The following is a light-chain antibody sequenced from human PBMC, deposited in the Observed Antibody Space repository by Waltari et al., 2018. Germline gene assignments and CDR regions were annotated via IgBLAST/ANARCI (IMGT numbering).Light chain of an antibody. CDR3: QTWGTGIEV. CDR1: SGHSSYA. CDR2: VNNDGSH. Sequence: QLVLTQSPSASASLGASVKLTCTLSSGHSSYAIAWHQQQPEKGPRYLMKVNNDGSHDKGDGIPDRFSGSNSGAERYPTISSLQSEDEADYYCQTWGTGIEVFGGGTKLTVL. V-gene: IGLV4-69*01. J-gene: IGLJ3*02.